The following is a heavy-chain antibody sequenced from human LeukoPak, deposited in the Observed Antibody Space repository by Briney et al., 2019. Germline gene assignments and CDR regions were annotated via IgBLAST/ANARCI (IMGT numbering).Heavy chain of an antibody. CDR1: GFTFSSYW. D-gene: IGHD3-10*01. Sequence: GGSLRLSCAASGFTFSSYWMSWVRQAPGKGLEWVANIKQDGSEKYYVDSVKGRFTISRDNAKNSLYLQMHSLRAEDTAVYYCARDRFTMVRGAEEGLFDYWGQGTLVTVSS. CDR3: ARDRFTMVRGAEEGLFDY. J-gene: IGHJ4*02. CDR2: IKQDGSEK. V-gene: IGHV3-7*01.